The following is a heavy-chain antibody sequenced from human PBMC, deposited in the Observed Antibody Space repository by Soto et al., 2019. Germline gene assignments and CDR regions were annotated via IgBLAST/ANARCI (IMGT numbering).Heavy chain of an antibody. J-gene: IGHJ4*02. CDR2: IWYDGINK. V-gene: IGHV3-33*01. CDR1: GFTFSSYG. D-gene: IGHD2-2*01. CDR3: ARDLEGYCSTTGY. Sequence: PGGSLRLSCAASGFTFSSYGMHWVRQAPGKGLEWVAVIWYDGINKYYADSVKGRFTISRDNSKNTLYLQMNSLRAEDTAVYYCARDLEGYCSTTGYYGEGTLVTVSS.